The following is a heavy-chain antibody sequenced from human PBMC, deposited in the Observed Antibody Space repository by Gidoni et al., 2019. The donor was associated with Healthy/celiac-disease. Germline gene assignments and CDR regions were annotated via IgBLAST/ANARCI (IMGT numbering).Heavy chain of an antibody. CDR2: INPNSGGT. V-gene: IGHV1-2*02. CDR1: GCTFTGYY. CDR3: ARVSFKQWLVLGY. D-gene: IGHD6-19*01. Sequence: QVQLVQSGAEVKKPAASVKFSCKASGCTFTGYYMHWVRQAPGQGLEWMGWINPNSGGTNYEQKCQGRVTMTRDTSISTAYMELSRLRSDDTAVYYCARVSFKQWLVLGYWGQGTLVTVSS. J-gene: IGHJ4*02.